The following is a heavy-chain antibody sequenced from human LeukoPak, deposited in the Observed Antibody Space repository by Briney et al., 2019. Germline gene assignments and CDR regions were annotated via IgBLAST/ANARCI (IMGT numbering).Heavy chain of an antibody. V-gene: IGHV4-34*01. CDR2: INHSGST. J-gene: IGHJ3*02. Sequence: SETLSLTCAVYGGSFSGYYWSWIRQPPGKGLEWIGEINHSGSTNYNPSLKSRVTISVDTSKNQFSLKLSSVTAADTAVYYCARELYDSSGYYLNAFDIWGQGTMVTVSS. CDR1: GGSFSGYY. D-gene: IGHD3-22*01. CDR3: ARELYDSSGYYLNAFDI.